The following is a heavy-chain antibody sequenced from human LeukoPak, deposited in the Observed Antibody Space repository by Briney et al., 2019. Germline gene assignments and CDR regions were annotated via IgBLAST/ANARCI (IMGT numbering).Heavy chain of an antibody. CDR3: ASRHYYGSSGYPDAFDI. V-gene: IGHV3-53*01. CDR2: IYSGGSA. J-gene: IGHJ3*02. Sequence: GGSLRLSCAASGFTVSNNYMSWVRQAPGKGLEWVSVIYSGGSAYYADSVKGRFTISRDNSKNTLYLQMNSLRAEDTAVYYCASRHYYGSSGYPDAFDIWGQGTMVTVSS. CDR1: GFTVSNNY. D-gene: IGHD3-22*01.